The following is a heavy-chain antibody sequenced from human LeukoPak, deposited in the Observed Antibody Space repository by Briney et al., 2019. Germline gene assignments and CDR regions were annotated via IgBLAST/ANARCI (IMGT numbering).Heavy chain of an antibody. CDR3: ARVMGPPDY. CDR2: IIPIFGTA. Sequence: GASVKVSCKASGGTFSSYAISWVRQAPGQGLEWMGGIIPIFGTANYAQKFQGRVTMTTDTSTSTAYMELRSLRSDDTAVYYCARVMGPPDYWGQGTLVTVSS. CDR1: GGTFSSYA. J-gene: IGHJ4*02. D-gene: IGHD2-8*01. V-gene: IGHV1-69*05.